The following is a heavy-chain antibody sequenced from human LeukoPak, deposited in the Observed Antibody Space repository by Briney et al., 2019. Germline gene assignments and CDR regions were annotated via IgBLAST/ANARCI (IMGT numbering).Heavy chain of an antibody. CDR2: IYYSGST. V-gene: IGHV4-59*01. J-gene: IGHJ3*02. CDR1: GGSISSYY. Sequence: SETLSLTCTVSGGSISSYYWSWIRQPPGKGLEWIGYIYYSGSTNYNPSLKSRVTISVDTSKNQFSPKLSSVTAADTAVYYCARGPTRDDVFDIWGQGTMVTVSS. CDR3: ARGPTRDDVFDI.